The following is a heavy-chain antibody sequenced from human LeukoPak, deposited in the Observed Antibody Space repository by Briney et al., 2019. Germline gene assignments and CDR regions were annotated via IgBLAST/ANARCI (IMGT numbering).Heavy chain of an antibody. V-gene: IGHV1-18*01. J-gene: IGHJ3*02. CDR2: ISAYNGNT. D-gene: IGHD4-17*01. CDR1: GYTFTSYG. Sequence: ASVKVSCKASGYTFTSYGISWVRQAPGQGLEWMGWISAYNGNTNYAQKLQGRVTMTTDTSTSTAYMELRSLRSDDTAVYYCAREWRDDYGDYVLAFYIWGQGTMVTVSS. CDR3: AREWRDDYGDYVLAFYI.